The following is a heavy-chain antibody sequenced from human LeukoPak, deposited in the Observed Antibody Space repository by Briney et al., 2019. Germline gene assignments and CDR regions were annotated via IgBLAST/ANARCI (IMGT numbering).Heavy chain of an antibody. D-gene: IGHD6-19*01. J-gene: IGHJ3*02. V-gene: IGHV3-48*01. Sequence: PGGSLRFSCAASGFTFSSYSMNCVRQAPGKGLEWDSYISSSSSTIFYSDSVKGRFTISRDNAKNSLYLQMNSLRAEDTAVYYCARIFQGYSSGWYPDDFDIWGQGTMVTVSS. CDR2: ISSSSSTI. CDR3: ARIFQGYSSGWYPDDFDI. CDR1: GFTFSSYS.